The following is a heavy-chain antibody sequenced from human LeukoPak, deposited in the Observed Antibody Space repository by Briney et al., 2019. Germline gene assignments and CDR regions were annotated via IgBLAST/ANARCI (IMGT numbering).Heavy chain of an antibody. V-gene: IGHV3-7*01. Sequence: GGSLRLSCAASGFTFSSYWMTWVRQAPGKGLEWVANIKHNGDELNYVDSVEDRFSISRDNAKNSLYLHMTGLRAEDTAVYYCARELRTFDSWGQGTLVTVSS. CDR1: GFTFSSYW. CDR2: IKHNGDEL. J-gene: IGHJ4*02. D-gene: IGHD3-16*01. CDR3: ARELRTFDS.